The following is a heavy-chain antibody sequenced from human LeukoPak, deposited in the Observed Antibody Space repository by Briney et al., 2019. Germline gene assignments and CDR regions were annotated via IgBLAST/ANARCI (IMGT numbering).Heavy chain of an antibody. CDR1: GFTFSSSA. J-gene: IGHJ4*02. V-gene: IGHV3-21*01. CDR3: ARGTPTTRDFDY. Sequence: GGSLRLSCAASGFTFSSSAMSWVRQAPGKGLEWVSFISSSSNYIYYADSVKGRFTISRDNAKNSLLLQMNSLRAEDTAVYYCARGTPTTRDFDYWGQGTLVTVSS. CDR2: ISSSSNYI. D-gene: IGHD4-11*01.